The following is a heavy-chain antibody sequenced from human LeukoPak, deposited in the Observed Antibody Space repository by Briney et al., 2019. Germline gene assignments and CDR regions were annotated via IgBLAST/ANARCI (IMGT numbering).Heavy chain of an antibody. CDR3: ATDYGKTEQAFDI. CDR1: GYTLIELS. CDR2: FDPEDGET. Sequence: GASVKVSCKVSGYTLIELSMHWVRQAPGKGLEWMGGFDPEDGETIYAQKFQGRVTMTEDTSTDTAYMELSSLRSEDTAVYYCATDYGKTEQAFDIWGQGTMVTVSS. J-gene: IGHJ3*02. D-gene: IGHD3-16*01. V-gene: IGHV1-24*01.